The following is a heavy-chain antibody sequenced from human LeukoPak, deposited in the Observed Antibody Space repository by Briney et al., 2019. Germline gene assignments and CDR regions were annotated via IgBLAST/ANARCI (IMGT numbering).Heavy chain of an antibody. D-gene: IGHD1-1*01. CDR1: GYTFTRYT. J-gene: IGHJ4*02. Sequence: GASVKVSCKASGYTFTRYTMHWVRQAPGQRLEWMGWINAGNGDKKYSQKFRGRITITRDTSANTVYMELSSLRSEDTAVYYCARSYTQQLDFDHWGQGTLVTVSS. CDR3: ARSYTQQLDFDH. V-gene: IGHV1-3*01. CDR2: INAGNGDK.